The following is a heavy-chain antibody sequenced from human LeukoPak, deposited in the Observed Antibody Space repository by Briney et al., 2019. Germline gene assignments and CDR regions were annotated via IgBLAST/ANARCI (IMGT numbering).Heavy chain of an antibody. CDR1: GYTFTSYD. J-gene: IGHJ6*02. Sequence: ASVKVSCKASGYTFTSYDINWVRQATGLGLEWMGWMNPNSGNTGYAQKFQGRVTMTRNTSISTAYMELSSLRSEDTAVYYCARAGSSPWYYYYGMDVWGQGTTVTVSS. CDR3: ARAGSSPWYYYYGMDV. D-gene: IGHD6-6*01. V-gene: IGHV1-8*01. CDR2: MNPNSGNT.